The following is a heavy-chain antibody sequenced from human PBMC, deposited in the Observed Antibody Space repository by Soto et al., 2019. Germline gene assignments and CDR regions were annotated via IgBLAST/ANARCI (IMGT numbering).Heavy chain of an antibody. J-gene: IGHJ6*02. CDR2: IWYDGSNK. CDR3: ARKGHCSGGSCYQYYSYGMDV. V-gene: IGHV3-33*01. CDR1: GFTFSSYG. D-gene: IGHD2-15*01. Sequence: QVQLVESGGGVVQPGRSLRLSCAASGFTFSSYGMHWVRQAPGKGLEWVAVIWYDGSNKYYADSVKGRFTISRDNSKNALYLQMNSVRAEDTAVYYCARKGHCSGGSCYQYYSYGMDVWGQGTTVTVSS.